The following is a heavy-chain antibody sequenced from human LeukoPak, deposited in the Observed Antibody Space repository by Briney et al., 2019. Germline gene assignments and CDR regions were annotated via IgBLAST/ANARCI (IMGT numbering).Heavy chain of an antibody. D-gene: IGHD1-26*01. CDR3: AKDPIVGATTGTDAFDI. CDR1: GFSFSSYG. J-gene: IGHJ3*02. Sequence: GGSLRLSCAASGFSFSSYGMSWVRQAPGEGLEWVSIISASGSNTIYADSVRGRFTISRDNSKNTLYLQMNSLRAEDTAVYYCAKDPIVGATTGTDAFDIWGQGTMVTVSS. V-gene: IGHV3-23*01. CDR2: ISASGSNT.